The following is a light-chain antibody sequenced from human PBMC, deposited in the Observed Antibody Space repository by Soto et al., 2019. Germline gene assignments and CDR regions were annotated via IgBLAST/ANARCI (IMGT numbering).Light chain of an antibody. CDR1: NSDVGGYNY. V-gene: IGLV2-14*03. J-gene: IGLJ1*01. CDR3: ASYTNSITYG. CDR2: DVS. Sequence: QSALTQPASVSGSPGQSITISCTGTNSDVGGYNYVSWYQQHPGKAPKLLIYDVSSRPSWLSNRFSVSKSGNTASLIISGLQAEDEADYYCASYTNSITYGFGSGTKLTVL.